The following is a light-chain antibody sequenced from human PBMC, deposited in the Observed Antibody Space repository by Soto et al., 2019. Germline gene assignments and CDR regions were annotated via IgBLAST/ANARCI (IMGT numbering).Light chain of an antibody. CDR3: QQRSNWPTFT. Sequence: EVVLTQSPATLSLSPGERATLSCRASQSVGSFVAWYQHRPGQAPRLLIYDATNRATGIPARFSGSGSGTNFTLTINNLEPEDLAVYYCQQRSNWPTFTFGGGTKVEI. CDR1: QSVGSF. CDR2: DAT. J-gene: IGKJ4*01. V-gene: IGKV3-11*01.